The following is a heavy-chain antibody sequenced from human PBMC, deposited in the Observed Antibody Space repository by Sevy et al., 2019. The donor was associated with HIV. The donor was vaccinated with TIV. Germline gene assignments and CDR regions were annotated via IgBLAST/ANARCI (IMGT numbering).Heavy chain of an antibody. D-gene: IGHD5-12*01. CDR2: IYYNGHT. V-gene: IGHV4-39*02. CDR3: AREAGGYDYDYGMDV. J-gene: IGHJ6*02. Sequence: WETLSLTCSISGGTIVSSGHYWGWIRQTPEKGLEWIGSIYYNGHTFYTPSLKSRLTISIDTSKNQFSLTLSSVTVADTAVYFCAREAGGYDYDYGMDVWGQGTTVTVSS. CDR1: GGTIVSSGHY.